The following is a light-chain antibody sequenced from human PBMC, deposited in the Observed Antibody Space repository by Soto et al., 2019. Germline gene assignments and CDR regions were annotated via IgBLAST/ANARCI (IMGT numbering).Light chain of an antibody. CDR1: NSDLGSYNL. CDR2: EGT. Sequence: QSALTQPASVSGSPGQSITISCTGTNSDLGSYNLVSWFQQHPGKVPKVMIYEGTKRPSGVSDRFSGSKSGTSASLAISGLQSEDEADYYCAAWDDSLNGLVFGGGTKLTVL. J-gene: IGLJ2*01. V-gene: IGLV2-14*02. CDR3: AAWDDSLNGLV.